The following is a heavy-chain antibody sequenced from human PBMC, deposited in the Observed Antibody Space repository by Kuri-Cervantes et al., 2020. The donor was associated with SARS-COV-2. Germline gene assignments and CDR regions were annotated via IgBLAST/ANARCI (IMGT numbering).Heavy chain of an antibody. CDR1: GFTFSSYA. CDR2: ISGSGGSMSGST. CDR3: AKDRGVGATDDAFDI. D-gene: IGHD1-26*01. J-gene: IGHJ3*02. Sequence: GGSLRLSCAASGFTFSSYAMTWVRQAPGKGLDWVSTISGSGGSMSGSTYYADSVKGRFTISRDNSKNTLYLQMNSLRAEDTAVYYCAKDRGVGATDDAFDIWGQGTMVTVSS. V-gene: IGHV3-23*01.